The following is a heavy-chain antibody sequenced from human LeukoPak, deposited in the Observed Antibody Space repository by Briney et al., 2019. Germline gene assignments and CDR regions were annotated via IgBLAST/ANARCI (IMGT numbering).Heavy chain of an antibody. Sequence: SETLSLTCTVSGGSISSSSYYWGWIRQPPGKGLEWIGSICYSGSTYYNPSLKSRVTISVDTSKNQFSLKLSSVTAADTAVYYCARLGEMATTYFDYWGQGTLVTVSS. V-gene: IGHV4-39*01. CDR1: GGSISSSSYY. D-gene: IGHD5-24*01. CDR2: ICYSGST. CDR3: ARLGEMATTYFDY. J-gene: IGHJ4*02.